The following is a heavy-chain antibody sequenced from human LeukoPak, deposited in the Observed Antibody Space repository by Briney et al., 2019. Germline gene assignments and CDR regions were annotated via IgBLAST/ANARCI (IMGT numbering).Heavy chain of an antibody. CDR2: ISGSGGST. CDR1: GFTLSSYT. V-gene: IGHV3-23*01. D-gene: IGHD3-10*01. Sequence: PGGSLRLSCAASGFTLSSYTMSWVRQAPGKGLEWVSAISGSGGSTYYADSVKGRFTISRDNSKNTLYLQMNSLRAEDTAVYYCAKSITMVRGVTPPFDYWGQGTLITVSS. CDR3: AKSITMVRGVTPPFDY. J-gene: IGHJ4*02.